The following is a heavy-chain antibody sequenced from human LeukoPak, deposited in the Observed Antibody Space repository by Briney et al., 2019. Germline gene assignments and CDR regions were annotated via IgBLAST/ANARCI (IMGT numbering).Heavy chain of an antibody. D-gene: IGHD1-26*01. CDR1: GDSIRSYY. CDR2: IYYSGST. Sequence: PSETLSLTCAVSGDSIRSYYWSWIRQPPGKGLEWIGYIYYSGSTNYNPSLKSRVTISVDTSKNQFSLKLSSVTAADTAVYYCARALVGWYMDVWGKGTTVTISS. CDR3: ARALVGWYMDV. J-gene: IGHJ6*03. V-gene: IGHV4-59*01.